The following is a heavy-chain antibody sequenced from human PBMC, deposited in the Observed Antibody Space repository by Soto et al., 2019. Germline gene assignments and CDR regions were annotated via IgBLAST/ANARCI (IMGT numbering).Heavy chain of an antibody. V-gene: IGHV4-59*08. CDR2: IYYSGST. D-gene: IGHD4-17*01. Sequence: SETLSLTCTVSGGSISSYYWSWIRQPPGKGLEWIGYIYYSGSTNYNPSLKSRVTISVGTSKNQFSLKLSSVTAADTAVYYCASRDDYGDYSAFDIWGQGTMVTVSS. CDR1: GGSISSYY. CDR3: ASRDDYGDYSAFDI. J-gene: IGHJ3*02.